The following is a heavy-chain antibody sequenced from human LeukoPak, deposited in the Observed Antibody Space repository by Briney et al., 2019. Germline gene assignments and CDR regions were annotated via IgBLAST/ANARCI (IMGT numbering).Heavy chain of an antibody. CDR1: GFTFSSYS. D-gene: IGHD3-22*01. CDR2: ISSSSSTI. CDR3: ASGYYDSSGYFSPREGYYYYYMDV. V-gene: IGHV3-48*04. J-gene: IGHJ6*03. Sequence: GGSLRLSCAASGFTFSSYSMNWVRQAPGKGLEWVSYISSSSSTIYYADSVKGRFTISRDNAKNSLYLQMNSLRAEDTAVYYCASGYYDSSGYFSPREGYYYYYMDVWGKGTTVTVSS.